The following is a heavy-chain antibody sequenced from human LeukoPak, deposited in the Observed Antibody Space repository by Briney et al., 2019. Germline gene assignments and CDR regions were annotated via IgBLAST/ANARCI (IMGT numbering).Heavy chain of an antibody. CDR3: AKEYYDFWSGYPHDY. Sequence: GGSLRLSCAASGFTFSNYGMHWVRQAPGKGLEWVAFIRYDGSNKYYADSVKGRFTISRDNSKNTLYPQMNSLRAEDTAVYYCAKEYYDFWSGYPHDYWGQGTLVTVSS. V-gene: IGHV3-30*02. J-gene: IGHJ4*02. D-gene: IGHD3-3*01. CDR2: IRYDGSNK. CDR1: GFTFSNYG.